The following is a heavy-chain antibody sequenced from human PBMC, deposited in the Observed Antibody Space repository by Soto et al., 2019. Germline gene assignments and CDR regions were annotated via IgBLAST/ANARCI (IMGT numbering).Heavy chain of an antibody. V-gene: IGHV5-10-1*01. Sequence: GESLKISCMGSGYSFAGYWITWVRRKPGKGLEWMGRIDPSDSQTYYSPSFRGHVTISATKSITTVFLQWSSLRASDTAMYYCARQIYDSDTGPNFQYYFDSWGQGTPVTVSS. CDR3: ARQIYDSDTGPNFQYYFDS. CDR2: IDPSDSQT. J-gene: IGHJ4*02. CDR1: GYSFAGYW. D-gene: IGHD3-22*01.